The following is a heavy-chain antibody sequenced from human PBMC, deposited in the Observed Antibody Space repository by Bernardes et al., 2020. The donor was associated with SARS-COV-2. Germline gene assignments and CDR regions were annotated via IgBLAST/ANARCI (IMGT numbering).Heavy chain of an antibody. J-gene: IGHJ6*02. D-gene: IGHD3-10*01. CDR3: SHDRYGSENNYYGMDV. Sequence: SETLSLTCAVSGGSFSGYYWSWIRQPPGKGLEWIGEINHSGSTNYNPSLKSRVTISVDTSKNQFSLKLSSVTAADTAVYYCSHDRYGSENNYYGMDVWGQGTTVTVSS. CDR2: INHSGST. CDR1: GGSFSGYY. V-gene: IGHV4-34*01.